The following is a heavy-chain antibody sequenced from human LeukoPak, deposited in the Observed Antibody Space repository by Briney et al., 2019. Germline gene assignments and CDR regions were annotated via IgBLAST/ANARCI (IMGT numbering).Heavy chain of an antibody. J-gene: IGHJ4*02. CDR3: ARDHPIYYFDY. CDR1: GFTSSTYW. V-gene: IGHV3-7*01. CDR2: IKQDGSEK. Sequence: PGGSLRLSCAASGFTSSTYWMSWVRQAPGKGLEWVANIKQDGSEKYYADSVKGRFTISRDNAKNSLYLQMNSLRAEDTAVYYCARDHPIYYFDYWGQGTLVTVSS.